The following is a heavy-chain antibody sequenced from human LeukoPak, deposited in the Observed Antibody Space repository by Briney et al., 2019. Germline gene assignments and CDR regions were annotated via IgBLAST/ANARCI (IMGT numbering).Heavy chain of an antibody. J-gene: IGHJ4*02. CDR1: GGSISGHF. Sequence: PSQTLSLTCTVSGGSISGHFWTWIRQPPGKGLEWIAYIYYNGGPSYNPSLKSRVTISVDTSKNQISLKLNSVTAADTAVYYCARYGQLSGHRHLDSWGQGTLLTVSS. CDR3: ARYGQLSGHRHLDS. D-gene: IGHD6-25*01. CDR2: IYYNGGP. V-gene: IGHV4-59*11.